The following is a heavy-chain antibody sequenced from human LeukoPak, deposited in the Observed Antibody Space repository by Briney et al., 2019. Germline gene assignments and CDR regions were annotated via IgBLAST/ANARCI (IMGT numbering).Heavy chain of an antibody. CDR2: INPSGGIT. D-gene: IGHD3-10*01. J-gene: IGHJ5*02. CDR3: ARGRRFGSGSYAREKDNWFYP. V-gene: IGHV1-46*01. CDR1: GYTFTSYY. Sequence: ASVKVSCKASGYTFTSYYMHWVRQAPGQGLEWMGIINPSGGITSYAQKFQGRVTMTRDTSTSTVYMELSSLRSEDTAVYYCARGRRFGSGSYAREKDNWFYPWGQGTLVTVSS.